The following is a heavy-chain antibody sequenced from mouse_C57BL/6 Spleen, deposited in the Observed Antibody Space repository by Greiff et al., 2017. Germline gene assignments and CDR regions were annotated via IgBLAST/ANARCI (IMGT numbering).Heavy chain of an antibody. D-gene: IGHD3-2*02. V-gene: IGHV1-55*01. CDR2: IYPGSGST. Sequence: VQLQQSGAELVKPGASVKMSCKASGYTFTSYWMNWVKQRPGQGLEWIGDIYPGSGSTTYNEKFKGKATLTVDTSSSTAYMQLSSLRSEDSAIYYCARRAAQALYAMDYWGQGTSVTVSS. CDR3: ARRAAQALYAMDY. J-gene: IGHJ4*01. CDR1: GYTFTSYW.